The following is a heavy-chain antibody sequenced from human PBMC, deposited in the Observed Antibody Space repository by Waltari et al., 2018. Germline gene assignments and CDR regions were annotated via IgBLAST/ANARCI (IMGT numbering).Heavy chain of an antibody. CDR1: GLTLSSYW. D-gene: IGHD3-22*01. CDR2: IKKDGSEE. V-gene: IGHV3-7*01. J-gene: IGHJ3*02. CDR3: ARDQWFAFDI. Sequence: EVQLVESGGGFVQRGGALRLSCAAAGLTLSSYWKSWVRQAPGKGPEWVANIKKDGSEEYYVDSVRGRFTISRDNAKNSLYLQMNSLRPEDTAVYYCARDQWFAFDIWGQGTMVTVSS.